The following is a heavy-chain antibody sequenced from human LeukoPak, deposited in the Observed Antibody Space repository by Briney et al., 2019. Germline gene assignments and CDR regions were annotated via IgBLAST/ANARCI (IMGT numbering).Heavy chain of an antibody. CDR2: INPSGGST. J-gene: IGHJ3*02. CDR1: GYTFTSYY. CDR3: AKTRIAHQHYYDSSGYYWDAFDI. D-gene: IGHD3-22*01. Sequence: ASVKVSCKASGYTFTSYYKHWVRQAPGQGLEWMGIINPSGGSTSYAQKFQGRVTMTRDTSTSTVYMELSSLRSEDTAVYYCAKTRIAHQHYYDSSGYYWDAFDIWGQGTMVTVSS. V-gene: IGHV1-46*01.